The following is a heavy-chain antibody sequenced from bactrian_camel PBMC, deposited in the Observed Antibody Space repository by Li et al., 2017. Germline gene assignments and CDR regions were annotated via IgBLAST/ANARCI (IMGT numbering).Heavy chain of an antibody. CDR2: IYIDDSKT. J-gene: IGHJ4*01. V-gene: IGHV3S6*01. CDR3: ATGQVVAGFQTFH. CDR1: GFTSSTYG. Sequence: HVQLVESGGGSVQPGGSLKLSCAASGFTSSTYGMNWVRQAPGKGLEWVSGIYIDDSKTYYVDSVKGRFTISRDNAKNTLFLQMNSLKPEDTAVYYCATGQVVAGFQTFHWSQGTQVTVS. D-gene: IGHD6*01.